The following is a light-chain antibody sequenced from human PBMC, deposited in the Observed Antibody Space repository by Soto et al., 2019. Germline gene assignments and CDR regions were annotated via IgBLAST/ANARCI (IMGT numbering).Light chain of an antibody. V-gene: IGKV1-8*01. CDR2: AAS. J-gene: IGKJ5*01. Sequence: AIRIPQSPSSFSASTRNRVTITLRASQGISRYLAWYKQKXGKAPKXXIYAASTLQSGVPSRFRGSGSGTDFTLTISCLKSEDFETYYCQQYYSYPSTFGQGTRLEI. CDR3: QQYYSYPST. CDR1: QGISRY.